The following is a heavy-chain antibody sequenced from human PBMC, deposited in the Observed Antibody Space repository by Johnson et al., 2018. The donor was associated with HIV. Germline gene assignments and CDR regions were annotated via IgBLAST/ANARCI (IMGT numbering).Heavy chain of an antibody. J-gene: IGHJ3*02. CDR2: LNEGGSQK. CDR1: GFTFSGYW. CDR3: ARSFRDYEEDTFDI. D-gene: IGHD4-17*01. V-gene: IGHV3-7*01. Sequence: VQLVESGGGLVQPGGSLRLSCAASGFTFSGYWMSWVRQAPGKGLEWLATLNEGGSQKYYVDAVKGRFSISRDNGKNSLYLQMNSLRAEDTAVYYCARSFRDYEEDTFDIWGQGTIVTVSS.